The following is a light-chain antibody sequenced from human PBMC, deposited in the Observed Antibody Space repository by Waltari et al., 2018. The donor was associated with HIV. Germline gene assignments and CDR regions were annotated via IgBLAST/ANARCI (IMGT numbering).Light chain of an antibody. CDR3: QVWDSNSDHYV. CDR2: FDS. J-gene: IGLJ1*01. V-gene: IGLV3-21*04. Sequence: SYVLTQPPSVSVAPGETARITCGGSDVGTKSVHWYQQKPGQAPMLVIFFDSDRSSGIPDGFSGSDSGNTATLTISGVEAGDEADYYCQVWDSNSDHYVFGTGTRVTVL. CDR1: DVGTKS.